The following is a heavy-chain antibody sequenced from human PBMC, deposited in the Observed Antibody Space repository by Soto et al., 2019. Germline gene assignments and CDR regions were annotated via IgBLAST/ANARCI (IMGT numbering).Heavy chain of an antibody. D-gene: IGHD4-17*01. CDR2: IYYSGST. V-gene: IGHV4-59*01. CDR1: GGSLSSYY. Sequence: PSETLSLTCTVSGGSLSSYYWSWIRQPPGKGLEWIGYIYYSGSTNYNPSLKSRVTIAVDTSKNQFSLRLSSVTAADTAVYYCARDHDYGGNPDYYYYGMDVWGQGTTVTVSS. J-gene: IGHJ6*02. CDR3: ARDHDYGGNPDYYYYGMDV.